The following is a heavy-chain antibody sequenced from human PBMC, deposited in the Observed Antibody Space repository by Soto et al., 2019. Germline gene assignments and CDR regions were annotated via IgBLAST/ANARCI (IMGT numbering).Heavy chain of an antibody. CDR1: GFTFSTYW. J-gene: IGHJ4*02. CDR2: IKTDGSIT. CDR3: TTLVLPGAPLPY. D-gene: IGHD2-2*01. V-gene: IGHV3-74*01. Sequence: EVQLVESGGGLVQPGGSLRLSCVASGFTFSTYWMHWVRQAPGKGLVWVSRIKTDGSITNYADSVKGRFTTSRDNTKNTVHLQMRRLSGEDTAAYYCTTLVLPGAPLPYWGQGTLVTVSS.